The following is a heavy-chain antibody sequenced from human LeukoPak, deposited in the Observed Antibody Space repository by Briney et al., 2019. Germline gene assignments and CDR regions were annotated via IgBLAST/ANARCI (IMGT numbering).Heavy chain of an antibody. D-gene: IGHD4-11*01. V-gene: IGHV1-8*01. CDR2: MNPNSGNT. Sequence: ASVKVSCKDSGYTFTSYDINWVRQATGQGLEWMGWMNPNSGNTGYAQKFQGRVTMTRNTSISTAYMELSSLRSEDTAVYYCARGPRNDYSDRNLYYFDYWGQGTLVTVSS. CDR1: GYTFTSYD. CDR3: ARGPRNDYSDRNLYYFDY. J-gene: IGHJ4*02.